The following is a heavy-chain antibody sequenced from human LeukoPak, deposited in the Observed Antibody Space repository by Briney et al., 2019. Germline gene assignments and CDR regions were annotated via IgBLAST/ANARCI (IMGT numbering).Heavy chain of an antibody. Sequence: GASVKVSCKASGYTFTGYYMHWVRQAPGQGLEWMGWINPNSGGTNYAQKFQGRVTMTRDTSISTAYMELSRLRSDDTAVYYCARRVIDYGGPRGPNDAFDIWGQGTMVTVSS. CDR2: INPNSGGT. V-gene: IGHV1-2*02. CDR1: GYTFTGYY. CDR3: ARRVIDYGGPRGPNDAFDI. J-gene: IGHJ3*02. D-gene: IGHD4-23*01.